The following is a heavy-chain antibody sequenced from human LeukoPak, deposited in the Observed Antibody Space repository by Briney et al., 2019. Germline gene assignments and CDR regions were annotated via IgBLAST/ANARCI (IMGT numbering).Heavy chain of an antibody. V-gene: IGHV3-48*03. J-gene: IGHJ4*02. CDR2: ISSSGSTI. CDR1: GFTFSSYE. D-gene: IGHD3-9*01. CDR3: ARVTFEMGCFDY. Sequence: GGSLRLSCAASGFTFSSYEMNWVRQAPGKGLEWVSYISSSGSTIYYADSVKGRFTISRDNAKNSLYLQMNSLRAEDTAVYYCARVTFEMGCFDYWGQGTLVTVSS.